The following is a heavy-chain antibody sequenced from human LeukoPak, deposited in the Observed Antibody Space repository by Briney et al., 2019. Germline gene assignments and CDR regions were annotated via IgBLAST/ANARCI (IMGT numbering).Heavy chain of an antibody. CDR2: INPSGGST. Sequence: ASVKVSXKASGYTFTSYYMHWVRQAPGQGLEWMGIINPSGGSTSYAQKFQGRVTMTRDTSTSTVYMELSSLRSEDTAVYYCARNGYYGSGSYYTPYYYYMDVWGKGTTVTVSS. CDR1: GYTFTSYY. J-gene: IGHJ6*03. V-gene: IGHV1-46*01. CDR3: ARNGYYGSGSYYTPYYYYMDV. D-gene: IGHD3-10*01.